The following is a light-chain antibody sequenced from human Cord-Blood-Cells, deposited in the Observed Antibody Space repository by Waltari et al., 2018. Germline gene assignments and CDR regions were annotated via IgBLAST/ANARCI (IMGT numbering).Light chain of an antibody. CDR3: QQSYSTPYS. J-gene: IGKJ2*03. Sequence: DIQMTQSPSSLSASVGDRVTITCRASQSISSYLNWYQQKPGKAPKLLIYAASSLQSGVPSRVSGRGSGTDVTLTISRLQPEDFAAYYCQQSYSTPYSFGQGTKLEIK. CDR2: AAS. CDR1: QSISSY. V-gene: IGKV1-39*01.